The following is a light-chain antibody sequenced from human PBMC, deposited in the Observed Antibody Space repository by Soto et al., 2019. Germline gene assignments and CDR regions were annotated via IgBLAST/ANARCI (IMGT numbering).Light chain of an antibody. Sequence: DIQMTQSPPTLSASVGDRATITCRASQSVNIFVAWYQQRPGKAPKLLIYAASSLASGVPSRFTGSGSGTEFPLTISRLQPDDAATYCWQQYNAYPRTFGQGTKLEIK. CDR2: AAS. CDR1: QSVNIF. J-gene: IGKJ1*01. V-gene: IGKV1-5*03. CDR3: QQYNAYPRT.